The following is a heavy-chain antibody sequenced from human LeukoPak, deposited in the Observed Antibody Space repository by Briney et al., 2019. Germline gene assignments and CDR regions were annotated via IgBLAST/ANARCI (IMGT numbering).Heavy chain of an antibody. V-gene: IGHV3-9*01. D-gene: IGHD3-22*01. CDR1: GFTFDDYA. J-gene: IGHJ6*02. CDR3: AKADYYDSSPNYYYYGMDV. CDR2: ISWNSGSI. Sequence: GGSLRLSCAASGFTFDDYAMHWVRQAPGKGLEWVSGISWNSGSIGYADSVKGRFTISRDNAKNSLYLQMNSPRAEDTALYYCAKADYYDSSPNYYYYGMDVWGQGTTVTVSS.